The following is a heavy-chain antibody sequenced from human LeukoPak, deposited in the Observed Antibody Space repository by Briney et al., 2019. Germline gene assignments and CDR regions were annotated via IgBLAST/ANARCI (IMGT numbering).Heavy chain of an antibody. J-gene: IGHJ3*02. CDR2: INPNSGGT. CDR3: ARDLRAYSSSIADAFDI. V-gene: IGHV1-2*02. Sequence: ASVKVSCKASGYTFTGYYMHWVRQAPGQGLEWMGWINPNSGGTNYAQKFQGRVTMTRDTSTSTVYMELSSLRSEDTAVYYCARDLRAYSSSIADAFDIWGQGTMATVSS. D-gene: IGHD6-6*01. CDR1: GYTFTGYY.